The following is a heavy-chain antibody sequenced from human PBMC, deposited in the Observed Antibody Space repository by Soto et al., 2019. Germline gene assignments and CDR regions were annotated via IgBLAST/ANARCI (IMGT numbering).Heavy chain of an antibody. CDR3: ATSVGIAPTGEDGMDV. J-gene: IGHJ6*02. V-gene: IGHV1-69*13. D-gene: IGHD2-8*02. Sequence: SVKVSCKASGGTFSNYAFSWVRQAPGQGPEWIGGIIPILTTPNYAQKFQGRVTIVADESTTTVYMELSSLKFEDTAVYYCATSVGIAPTGEDGMDVWGQGTSVTVSS. CDR2: IIPILTTP. CDR1: GGTFSNYA.